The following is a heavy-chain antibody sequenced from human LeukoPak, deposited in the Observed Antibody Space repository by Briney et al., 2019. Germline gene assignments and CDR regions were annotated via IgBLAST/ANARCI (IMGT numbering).Heavy chain of an antibody. CDR2: ISGSGGST. J-gene: IGHJ4*02. CDR1: GFTFSSYA. D-gene: IGHD5-24*01. Sequence: GKSLRLSCAASGFTFSSYAMSWVRQAPGKGLEWVSAISGSGGSTYYADSVKGRFTISRDNSKNTLYLQMNSLRAEDTAVYYCASSIGMATISVDYWGQGTLVTVSS. CDR3: ASSIGMATISVDY. V-gene: IGHV3-23*01.